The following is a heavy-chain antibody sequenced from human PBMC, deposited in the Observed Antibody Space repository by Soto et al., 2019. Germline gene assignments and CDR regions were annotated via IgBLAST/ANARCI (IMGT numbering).Heavy chain of an antibody. J-gene: IGHJ6*02. D-gene: IGHD5-18*01. CDR2: INAGNGNT. CDR3: ARGFDTAMDYYYYYGMDV. V-gene: IGHV1-3*01. CDR1: GYTFTSYA. Sequence: ASVKVSCKASGYTFTSYAMHWVRQAPGQRLEWMGWINAGNGNTKYSQKFKGRVTITRDTSASTAYMELSSLRSEDTAVYYCARGFDTAMDYYYYYGMDVWGQGTRVTVSS.